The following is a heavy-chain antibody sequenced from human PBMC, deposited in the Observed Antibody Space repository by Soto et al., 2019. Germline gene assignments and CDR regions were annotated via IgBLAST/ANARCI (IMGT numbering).Heavy chain of an antibody. CDR3: ARRQISPPTRGAASARGGMDV. D-gene: IGHD6-13*01. J-gene: IGHJ6*02. CDR2: IWNDGNGY. Sequence: QVQLVESGGGVVQPGRSLRLSCAASGFNFNNYGMHWVRQAPGKGLEWVAVIWNDGNGYYYANSVKGRFTISRDNSKNTLFLQMSSLRAEDTAFYYCARRQISPPTRGAASARGGMDVWGQGTTVTVSS. V-gene: IGHV3-33*01. CDR1: GFNFNNYG.